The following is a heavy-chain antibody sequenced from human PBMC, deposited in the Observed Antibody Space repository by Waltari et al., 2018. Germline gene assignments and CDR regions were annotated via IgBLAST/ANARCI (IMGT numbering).Heavy chain of an antibody. CDR2: IYSGGST. J-gene: IGHJ1*01. CDR1: GFTVSSNY. Sequence: EVQLVESGGGLVQPVGSLRLSCAASGFTVSSNYMSWVRQAPWKGLEWVSVIYSGGSTYYADSVKGRFTISRHNSKNTLYLQMNSLRAEDTAVYYCARDTAWLYFQHWGQGTLVTVSS. D-gene: IGHD6-19*01. V-gene: IGHV3-53*04. CDR3: ARDTAWLYFQH.